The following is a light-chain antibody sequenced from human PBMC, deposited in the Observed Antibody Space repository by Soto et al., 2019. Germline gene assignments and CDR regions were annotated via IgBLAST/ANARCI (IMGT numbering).Light chain of an antibody. CDR1: SSDVGICDC. Sequence: QSVLTQPASVSGSPGQSITISCTGTSSDVGICDCVSWYQQHPGKAPKVLIHDVRNRPSGVSNRFSGSKSGNTASLSISGLQAEDEADYYCSSYTSSNTVIFGGGTQLTVL. CDR2: DVR. CDR3: SSYTSSNTVI. V-gene: IGLV2-14*03. J-gene: IGLJ7*01.